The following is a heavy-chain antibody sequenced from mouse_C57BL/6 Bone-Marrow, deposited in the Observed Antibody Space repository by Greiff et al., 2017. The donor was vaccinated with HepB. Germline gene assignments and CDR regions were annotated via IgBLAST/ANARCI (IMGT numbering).Heavy chain of an antibody. J-gene: IGHJ2*01. CDR3: ARHKTFPYYYGSSYYFDY. Sequence: QVQLQQSGAELVKPGASVKLSCKASGYTFTEYTIHWVKQRSGQGLEWIGWVYPGSGSIKYNEKFKDKATLTADKSSSTVYMELSRLTSEDSAVYFCARHKTFPYYYGSSYYFDYRGQGPTLTVSS. CDR2: VYPGSGSI. V-gene: IGHV1-62-2*01. D-gene: IGHD1-1*01. CDR1: GYTFTEYT.